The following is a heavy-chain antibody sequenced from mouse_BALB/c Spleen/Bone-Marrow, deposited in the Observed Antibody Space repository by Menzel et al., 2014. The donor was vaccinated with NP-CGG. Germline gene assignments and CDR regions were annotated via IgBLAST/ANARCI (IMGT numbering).Heavy chain of an antibody. J-gene: IGHJ3*01. CDR2: TWGGGST. Sequence: QVQLQQSGPGLVAPSQSLSITCTVSGFSLSRYSIHWIRQPPGNGLEWLGMTWGGGSTDYNSALKSRLSISKDNSKSQVFLKMNSLQTDDTAIYYCARNLRDPFAYWGQGTLVTVSA. CDR1: GFSLSRYS. V-gene: IGHV2-6-4*01. CDR3: ARNLRDPFAY.